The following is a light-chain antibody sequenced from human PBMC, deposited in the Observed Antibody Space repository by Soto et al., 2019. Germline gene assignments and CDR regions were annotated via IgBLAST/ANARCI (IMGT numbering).Light chain of an antibody. CDR2: TDN. V-gene: IGLV1-44*01. CDR1: SSNIGINT. CDR3: AAWDDSLNGLYV. J-gene: IGLJ1*01. Sequence: QSVLTQPPSASGTPGQRVTISCSGSSSNIGINTVNWYQQVPGTAPKLLIYTDNQRPSGVPDRFSGSKSGTSASLAISGLQSDDEADYYCAAWDDSLNGLYVFGTGTKVTVL.